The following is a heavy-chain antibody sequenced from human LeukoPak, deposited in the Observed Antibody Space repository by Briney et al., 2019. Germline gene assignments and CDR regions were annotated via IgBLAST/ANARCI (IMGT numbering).Heavy chain of an antibody. CDR2: IIPVFGTA. Sequence: VASVKVSCKASGGSFSSYAISWVRQAPGQGREWMGRIIPVFGTANYAQKFQERVTITADIVSNTAYLEVTSLTSDDTAVYFCAKQGAARQDYYMDVWGNGTTVTVSS. CDR1: GGSFSSYA. V-gene: IGHV1-69*06. J-gene: IGHJ6*03. D-gene: IGHD5-18*01. CDR3: AKQGAARQDYYMDV.